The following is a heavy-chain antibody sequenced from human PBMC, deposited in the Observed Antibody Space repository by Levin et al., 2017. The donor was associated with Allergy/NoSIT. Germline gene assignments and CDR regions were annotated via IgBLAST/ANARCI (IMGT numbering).Heavy chain of an antibody. J-gene: IGHJ4*02. CDR1: GGTFSHYA. CDR2: IVPVFGST. V-gene: IGHV1-69*13. Sequence: SSVKVSCKASGGTFSHYALSWVRQAPGQGFEWMGGIVPVFGSTNYAQKFHGRVTITADESTSTVYMELSSLRSDDTAVYYCGTRSAYSNGHYYVDYWGQGTLVSVSS. D-gene: IGHD5-18*01. CDR3: GTRSAYSNGHYYVDY.